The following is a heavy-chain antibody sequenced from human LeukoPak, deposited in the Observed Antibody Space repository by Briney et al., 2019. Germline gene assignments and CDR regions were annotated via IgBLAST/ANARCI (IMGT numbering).Heavy chain of an antibody. CDR3: VRTPRIVGATEAVDY. CDR2: IYTSGST. CDR1: GGSISSGSYY. Sequence: SETLSLTCTVSGGSISSGSYYWSWIRQPAGKGLEWIGRIYTSGSTNYNPSLKSRVTISVDTSKNQFSLKLSSVTAADTAVYYCVRTPRIVGATEAVDYWGQGTLVTVSS. D-gene: IGHD1-26*01. V-gene: IGHV4-61*02. J-gene: IGHJ4*02.